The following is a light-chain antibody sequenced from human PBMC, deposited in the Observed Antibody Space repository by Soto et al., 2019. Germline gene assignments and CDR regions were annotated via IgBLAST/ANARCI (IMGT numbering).Light chain of an antibody. V-gene: IGKV3-20*01. Sequence: EIVLTQSPGTLSLSPGERATLSCRASESVSDNYLAWYQQRSGQAPRLVIYGASSRASAVPDRFSGSGSGTDFTLTISRLEPEDFAVYYCQLYGRSPLKLTFGPGTKVDIK. CDR3: QLYGRSPLKLT. J-gene: IGKJ1*01. CDR1: ESVSDNY. CDR2: GAS.